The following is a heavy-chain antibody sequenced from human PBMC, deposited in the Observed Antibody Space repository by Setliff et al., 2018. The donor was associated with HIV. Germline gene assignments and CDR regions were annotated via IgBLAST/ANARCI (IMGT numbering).Heavy chain of an antibody. D-gene: IGHD5-12*01. J-gene: IGHJ1*01. CDR3: ATPGYDDDVFGYFRV. Sequence: PSETLSLTCTVSGGLISSSGSYWGWIRQPPGKGLEWIGNIYSTGRTYYKLSLESRVTISIDTSKNQLSLNVNSVTAADTATYYCATPGYDDDVFGYFRVWGRGTLVTVSS. CDR2: IYSTGRT. CDR1: GGLISSSGSY. V-gene: IGHV4-39*01.